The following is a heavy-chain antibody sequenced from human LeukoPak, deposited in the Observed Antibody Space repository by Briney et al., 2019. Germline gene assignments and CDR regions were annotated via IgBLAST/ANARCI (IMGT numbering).Heavy chain of an antibody. J-gene: IGHJ6*02. Sequence: NPSETLSLTCTVSGGSISGYYWSWIRQPPGKGLEWIGYIHYSGETNYNPSLKSRVTMSVDTSKNQFSLKLSSVTAADTAVYYCARSEMGSYYGMDVWGQGTTVTVSS. CDR1: GGSISGYY. V-gene: IGHV4-59*12. D-gene: IGHD2-8*01. CDR2: IHYSGET. CDR3: ARSEMGSYYGMDV.